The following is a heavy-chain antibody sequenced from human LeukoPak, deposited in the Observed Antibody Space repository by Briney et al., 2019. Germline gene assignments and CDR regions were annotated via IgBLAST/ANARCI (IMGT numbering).Heavy chain of an antibody. V-gene: IGHV1-18*01. CDR1: GYTFTGYG. CDR2: ISAYNGNT. CDR3: ARERITMREVVPNEYYYGMYV. J-gene: IGHJ6*02. Sequence: ASVKVSCKASGYTFTGYGISWVRQAPGQGLEWMGWISAYNGNTNYAQKLQGRVTMTTDTSISTAYMELRSLRSDDTAVYYCARERITMREVVPNEYYYGMYVWGQGTTVTGSS. D-gene: IGHD3-22*01.